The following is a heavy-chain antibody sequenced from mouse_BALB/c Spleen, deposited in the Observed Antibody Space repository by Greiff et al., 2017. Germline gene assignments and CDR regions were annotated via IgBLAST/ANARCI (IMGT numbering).Heavy chain of an antibody. V-gene: IGHV7-3*02. CDR2: IRNKANGYTT. J-gene: IGHJ4*01. CDR1: GFTFTDYY. D-gene: IGHD1-1*01. Sequence: EVKLMESGGGLVQPGGSLRLSCATSGFTFTDYYMSWVRQPPGKALEWLGFIRNKANGYTTEYSASVKGRFTISRDNSQSILYLQMNTLRAEDSATYYCAREPYYYGSSYYAMDYWGQGTSVTVSS. CDR3: AREPYYYGSSYYAMDY.